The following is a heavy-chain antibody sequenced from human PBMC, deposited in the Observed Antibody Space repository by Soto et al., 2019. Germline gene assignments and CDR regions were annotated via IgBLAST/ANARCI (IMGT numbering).Heavy chain of an antibody. Sequence: SETLSLTCAVYGGSFSGYYWSWIRQPPGKGLEWIGEINHSGSTDYNPSLKSRVTISVDTSKNQFFLKLSSVTAADTAVYYCVRGRGYCSSTSCYRPPYYSYYGMDVWGEGTTVT. V-gene: IGHV4-34*01. CDR2: INHSGST. CDR1: GGSFSGYY. CDR3: VRGRGYCSSTSCYRPPYYSYYGMDV. D-gene: IGHD2-2*01. J-gene: IGHJ6*02.